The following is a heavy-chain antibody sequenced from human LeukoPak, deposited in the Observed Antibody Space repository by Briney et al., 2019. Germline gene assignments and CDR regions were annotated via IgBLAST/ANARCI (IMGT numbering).Heavy chain of an antibody. Sequence: SVKVSCKASGGTFSSYAISWVRQAPGQGLEWMGGIIPIFGTANYAQKFQGRVTITTHESTSTAYMELSSLRSEDTAVYYCAREPYCGGDCYSEYNWFDPWGQGTLVTVSS. J-gene: IGHJ5*02. CDR2: IIPIFGTA. CDR3: AREPYCGGDCYSEYNWFDP. V-gene: IGHV1-69*05. D-gene: IGHD2-21*02. CDR1: GGTFSSYA.